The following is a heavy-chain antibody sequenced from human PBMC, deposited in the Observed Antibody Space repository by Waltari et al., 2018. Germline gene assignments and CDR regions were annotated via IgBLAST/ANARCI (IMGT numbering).Heavy chain of an antibody. CDR2: SYHSGSR. CDR1: GGSISSSNW. V-gene: IGHV4-4*02. D-gene: IGHD2-8*01. CDR3: ARYGAASDFDY. Sequence: QVQLQESGPGLVKPSGTLSLTCAVSGGSISSSNWWSWVRQPPGKGLEWMGESYHSGSRNYNPSLKSRVTISVDQSKYQFSLKRSSVTAADTAVYYCARYGAASDFDYWGQGTLVTVSS. J-gene: IGHJ4*02.